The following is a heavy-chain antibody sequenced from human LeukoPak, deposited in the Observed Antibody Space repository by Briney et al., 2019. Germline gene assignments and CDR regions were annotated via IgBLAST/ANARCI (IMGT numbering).Heavy chain of an antibody. CDR3: ATYGDYESFFDY. Sequence: SETLSLTCTVSGYSISSGYYWGWIRQPPGKGLEWIGSIYHSGSTYYNPSLKSRVTISVDTSKNQFSLKLSSVTAADTAVYYCATYGDYESFFDYWGQGTLVTVSS. CDR1: GYSISSGYY. CDR2: IYHSGST. J-gene: IGHJ4*02. V-gene: IGHV4-38-2*02. D-gene: IGHD4-17*01.